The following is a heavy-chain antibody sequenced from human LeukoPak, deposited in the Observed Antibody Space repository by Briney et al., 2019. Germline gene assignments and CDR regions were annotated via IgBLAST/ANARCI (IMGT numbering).Heavy chain of an antibody. J-gene: IGHJ4*02. V-gene: IGHV1-46*01. CDR2: INPSGGST. Sequence: VASVKVSFKASGYTFTSYYMHWVRQAPGQGLEWMGIINPSGGSTSYAQKFQGRVTMTRDTSTSTVYMELSSLRSEDTAVYYCARDFWYYYDSSGYYYDYWGQGTLVTVSP. D-gene: IGHD3-22*01. CDR3: ARDFWYYYDSSGYYYDY. CDR1: GYTFTSYY.